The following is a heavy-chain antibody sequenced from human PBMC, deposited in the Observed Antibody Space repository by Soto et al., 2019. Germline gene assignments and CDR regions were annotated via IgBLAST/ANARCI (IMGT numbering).Heavy chain of an antibody. CDR1: GFTFSSYG. CDR3: AKRGVVVHVLPGDI. CDR2: ISYDGSNK. D-gene: IGHD3-22*01. J-gene: IGHJ4*02. V-gene: IGHV3-30*18. Sequence: QVQLVESGGGVVQPGRSLRLSCAASGFTFSSYGMHWVRQAPGKGLEWVADISYDGSNKKYADSVKGRFTISRDNSKNTLYLQMNSLRAEDTAVYFCAKRGVVVHVLPGDIWGQGTLVTVSS.